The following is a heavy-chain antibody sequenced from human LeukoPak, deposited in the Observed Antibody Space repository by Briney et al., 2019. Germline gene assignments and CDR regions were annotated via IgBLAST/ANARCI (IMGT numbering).Heavy chain of an antibody. J-gene: IGHJ5*02. D-gene: IGHD3-10*01. V-gene: IGHV4-59*01. CDR2: IYYSGST. CDR3: AKTMVRWYWFDP. Sequence: KASETLSLTCTVSGGSISSYYWSWIRQPPGKGLEWIGYIYYSGSTNYNPSLKSRVTISVDTSKNQFSLKLSSVTAADTAVYYCAKTMVRWYWFDPWGQGTLVTVSS. CDR1: GGSISSYY.